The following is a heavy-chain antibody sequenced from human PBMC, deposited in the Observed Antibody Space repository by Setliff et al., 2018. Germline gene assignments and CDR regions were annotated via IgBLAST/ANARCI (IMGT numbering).Heavy chain of an antibody. D-gene: IGHD2-15*01. Sequence: KASETLSLTCSVSGDSISSSSYYWGWIRQPPGKGLEWIGSINYSGITYYSPSLKSRVIVSVDTSKNQFSLKLSSVTAADTAVYYCARLPGYCNGGNCYGYYTFDIWGQGTMGTVS. J-gene: IGHJ3*02. V-gene: IGHV4-39*01. CDR3: ARLPGYCNGGNCYGYYTFDI. CDR2: INYSGIT. CDR1: GDSISSSSYY.